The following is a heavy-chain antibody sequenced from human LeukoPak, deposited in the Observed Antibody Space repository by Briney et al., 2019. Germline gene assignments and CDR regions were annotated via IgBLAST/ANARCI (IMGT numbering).Heavy chain of an antibody. CDR3: ARGPDWDGGNSFLAY. CDR2: IYYSGNT. V-gene: IGHV4-59*01. CDR1: GGSISSYY. D-gene: IGHD4-23*01. Sequence: KPSETLPLTCTVSGGSISSYYWSWVRQPPGKGLEWIGYIYYSGNTNYNPSLKSRVTISADTSKNQFSLKLSAVTAADTAVYYCARGPDWDGGNSFLAYWGQGTLVTVSS. J-gene: IGHJ4*02.